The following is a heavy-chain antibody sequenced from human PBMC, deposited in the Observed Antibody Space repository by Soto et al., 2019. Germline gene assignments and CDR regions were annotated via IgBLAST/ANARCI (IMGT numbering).Heavy chain of an antibody. CDR1: VGSIRSGDYY. J-gene: IGHJ4*02. D-gene: IGHD3-10*01. Sequence: PSETLSLTCTVSVGSIRSGDYYWSWVRQPPGKGLEWIGYIYYSGTTYYNPSLKSRVTISVDTSKNQCSLKLSSVTAADTAVYYCVRFMSSSGSVLWGQGTLVTVSS. CDR2: IYYSGTT. CDR3: VRFMSSSGSVL. V-gene: IGHV4-30-4*01.